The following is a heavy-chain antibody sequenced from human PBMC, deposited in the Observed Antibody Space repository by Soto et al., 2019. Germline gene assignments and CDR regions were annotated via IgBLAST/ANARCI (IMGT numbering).Heavy chain of an antibody. V-gene: IGHV3-21*01. CDR2: ISSSSGYI. J-gene: IGHJ4*02. D-gene: IGHD6-6*01. Sequence: PGGSLRLSCAASGFTFSSYSMNWVRQAPGKGLEWVSSISSSSGYIYYADSVKGRFTISRDNAKNSLYLQMNSLRAEDTAVYYCARGSSLADYWGKGTLVTVSS. CDR3: ARGSSLADY. CDR1: GFTFSSYS.